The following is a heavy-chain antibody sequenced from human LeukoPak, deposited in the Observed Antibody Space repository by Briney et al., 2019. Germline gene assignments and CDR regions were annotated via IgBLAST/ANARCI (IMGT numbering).Heavy chain of an antibody. CDR1: GFTFSSYS. Sequence: PGGSLRLSCAASGFTFSSYSMNWVRQAPGKGLEWVSSISSSSSYIYYADSVKGRFTISRDNAKNSLYLQMNSLRAEDTAVYYCARDRGRSGGRPSGYWGQGTLVTVSS. D-gene: IGHD3-3*01. J-gene: IGHJ4*02. V-gene: IGHV3-21*01. CDR3: ARDRGRSGGRPSGY. CDR2: ISSSSSYI.